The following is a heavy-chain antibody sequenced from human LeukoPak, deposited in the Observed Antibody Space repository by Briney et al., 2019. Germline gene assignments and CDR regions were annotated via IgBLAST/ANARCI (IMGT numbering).Heavy chain of an antibody. V-gene: IGHV4-34*01. CDR1: GGSFSGYY. CDR2: INHSGST. J-gene: IGHJ4*02. Sequence: PSETLSLTXAVYGGSFSGYYRSWIGQPPGKGLEWIGEINHSGSTNYNPSLKSRVTISVDTSKNQFSLKLSSVTAADTAVYYCARGGRGTTIFGVVNRGTFAYWGQGTLVTVSS. CDR3: ARGGRGTTIFGVVNRGTFAY. D-gene: IGHD3-3*01.